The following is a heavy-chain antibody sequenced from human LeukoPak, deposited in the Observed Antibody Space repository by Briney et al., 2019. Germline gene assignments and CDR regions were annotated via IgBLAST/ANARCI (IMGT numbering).Heavy chain of an antibody. CDR3: ARGSGVVKPGYYFDY. D-gene: IGHD3-3*01. CDR1: GFTFSGSA. CDR2: IRSKANSYAT. J-gene: IGHJ4*02. Sequence: PGGSLRLSCAASGFTFSGSAMHWVRQASGKGLEWVGRIRSKANSYATAYAASVKGRFTISRDDSKNTAYLQMNSLKTEDTAVYYCARGSGVVKPGYYFDYWGQGTLVTVSS. V-gene: IGHV3-73*01.